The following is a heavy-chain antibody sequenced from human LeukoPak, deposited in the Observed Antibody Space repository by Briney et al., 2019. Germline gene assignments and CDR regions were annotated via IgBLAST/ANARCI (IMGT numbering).Heavy chain of an antibody. J-gene: IGHJ4*02. Sequence: GGSLRLSCAASGFTFSNCSMNWVRQAPGKGLEWVSSISSSSSFIYYADSVKGRFTIPRDNAKNSLYLQMNSLRAEDTAVYYCARGGRTTAELIDYWGQGTLVTVSS. CDR3: ARGGRTTAELIDY. V-gene: IGHV3-21*01. D-gene: IGHD4-17*01. CDR1: GFTFSNCS. CDR2: ISSSSSFI.